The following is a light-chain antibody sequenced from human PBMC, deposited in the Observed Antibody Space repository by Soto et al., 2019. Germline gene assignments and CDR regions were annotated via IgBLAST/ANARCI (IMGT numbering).Light chain of an antibody. V-gene: IGLV4-69*02. J-gene: IGLJ1*01. Sequence: QPVLTQPPSASASLGASVKLTCSLSSGHSNYAIAWHQQQPEKGPRYLMKVNSDGSHIKGDGIPDRFSGSSSGAERYLTISTVQSEDEADYHCQTGGTDSWVFGAGTKVTVL. CDR3: QTGGTDSWV. CDR1: SGHSNYA. CDR2: VNSDGSH.